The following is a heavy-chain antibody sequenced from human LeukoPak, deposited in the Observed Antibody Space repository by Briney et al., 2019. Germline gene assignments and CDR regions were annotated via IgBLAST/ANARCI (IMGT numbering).Heavy chain of an antibody. CDR3: ARESKIAAAGTEYNWFDP. CDR1: GYTFTSYY. Sequence: ASVKVSCKASGYTFTSYYMHWVRQAPGQGLAWMGIINPSGGSTSYAQKFQGRVTMTRDMSTSTVYMELSSLRSEDTAVYYCARESKIAAAGTEYNWFDPWGQGTLVTVSS. CDR2: INPSGGST. D-gene: IGHD6-13*01. J-gene: IGHJ5*02. V-gene: IGHV1-46*01.